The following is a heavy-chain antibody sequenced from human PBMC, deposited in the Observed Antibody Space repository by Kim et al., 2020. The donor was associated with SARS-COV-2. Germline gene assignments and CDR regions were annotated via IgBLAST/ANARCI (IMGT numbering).Heavy chain of an antibody. D-gene: IGHD2-15*01. V-gene: IGHV4-34*01. Sequence: SETLSLTCAVYGGSFSGYYWSWIRQPPGKGLEWIGEINHSGSTNYNPSLKSRVTISVDTSKNQFSLKLSSVTAADTAVYYCARRVVGADRGFDYWGQGTLVTVSS. J-gene: IGHJ4*02. CDR3: ARRVVGADRGFDY. CDR1: GGSFSGYY. CDR2: INHSGST.